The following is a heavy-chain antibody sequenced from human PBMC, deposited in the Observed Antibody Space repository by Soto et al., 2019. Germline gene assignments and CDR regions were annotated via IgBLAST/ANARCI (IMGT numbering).Heavy chain of an antibody. CDR3: AKAFRVAGIQSCDY. Sequence: ELQLLESGGGLVQPGGSLRLSCAASGFTFSTYAMSWVRQAPGKGLEWVSAISDSGGSTYYADSVEGRFTISRDNCKNALFLQMSSLRAEDTAIYFCAKAFRVAGIQSCDYWGQGTLVTVSS. CDR2: ISDSGGST. D-gene: IGHD6-19*01. CDR1: GFTFSTYA. J-gene: IGHJ4*02. V-gene: IGHV3-23*01.